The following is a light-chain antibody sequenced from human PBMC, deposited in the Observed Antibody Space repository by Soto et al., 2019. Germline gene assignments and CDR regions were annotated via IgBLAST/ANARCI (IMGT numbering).Light chain of an antibody. V-gene: IGKV3-20*01. Sequence: EIVLTQSPGTLSLSPGERATLSCRASQTVSSSFLAWYQQKPGQAPRLLIYGASSRATGIPDRISGSGSGTDFTLTISRLEPEDFAVYYCQQYGSSPITFGQGTRLEIK. CDR2: GAS. CDR1: QTVSSSF. CDR3: QQYGSSPIT. J-gene: IGKJ5*01.